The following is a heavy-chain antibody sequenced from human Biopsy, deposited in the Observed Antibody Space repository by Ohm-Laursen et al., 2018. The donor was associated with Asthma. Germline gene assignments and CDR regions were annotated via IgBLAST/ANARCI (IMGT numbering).Heavy chain of an antibody. J-gene: IGHJ6*02. Sequence: RSLRLSCAASGFTFSSYCMHWVRQAPGKGLEWVAGISYDRSNKYYADSVKGRFTISRDNSKNTLYLQMNSLRAEDTAVYYCAKWDTYYDFWSGYYTRYNYYYYGMDAWGQGTTVTVSS. CDR3: AKWDTYYDFWSGYYTRYNYYYYGMDA. CDR1: GFTFSSYC. V-gene: IGHV3-30*18. CDR2: ISYDRSNK. D-gene: IGHD3-3*01.